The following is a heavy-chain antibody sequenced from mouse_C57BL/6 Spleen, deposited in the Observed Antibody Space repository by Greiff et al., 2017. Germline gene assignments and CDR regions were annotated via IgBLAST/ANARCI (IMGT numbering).Heavy chain of an antibody. CDR1: GFTIKDDY. D-gene: IGHD1-1*01. V-gene: IGHV14-4*01. CDR3: TNLGITGVDY. J-gene: IGHJ2*01. Sequence: EVQLQQSGAELVRPGASVTLSCTASGFTIKDDYMHLVNRQPQQDLEWIGWIDPENGDTEYASKFQGKATITADTSSNTAYMQLSSPTSEDTAVYYCTNLGITGVDYWGQGTTLTVSS. CDR2: IDPENGDT.